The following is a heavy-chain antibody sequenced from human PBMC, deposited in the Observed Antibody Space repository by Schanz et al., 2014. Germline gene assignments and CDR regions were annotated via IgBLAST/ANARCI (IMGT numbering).Heavy chain of an antibody. CDR1: GYTFTNYG. Sequence: QVRLVQSGAELKMPGATVKVSCETSGYTFTNYGVSWVRQAPGQGLEWMGRINPNSGGTNYAQKFQGRVTMTRDTSISTAYMEVSRLRSDDTAVLYWATERGRIREQQLVYVDYWGQGTLVTVSS. V-gene: IGHV1-2*06. CDR3: ATERGRIREQQLVYVDY. CDR2: INPNSGGT. D-gene: IGHD6-13*01. J-gene: IGHJ4*02.